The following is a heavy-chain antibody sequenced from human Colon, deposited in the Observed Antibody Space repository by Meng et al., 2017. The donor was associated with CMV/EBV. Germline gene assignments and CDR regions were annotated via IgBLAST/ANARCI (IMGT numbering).Heavy chain of an antibody. V-gene: IGHV3-7*04. CDR1: GITMSNSW. D-gene: IGHD6-13*01. Sequence: EVCRVEAGGGLVQPGGSLGLSCVVSGITMSNSWMRWVRQAPAKGLEWVANIKGDGSEIQYVDSVKGRFTVSRDNTKNSLYLQMNILKTEDTAVYYCVRGSSSFWGQGTLVTVSS. CDR3: VRGSSSF. J-gene: IGHJ4*02. CDR2: IKGDGSEI.